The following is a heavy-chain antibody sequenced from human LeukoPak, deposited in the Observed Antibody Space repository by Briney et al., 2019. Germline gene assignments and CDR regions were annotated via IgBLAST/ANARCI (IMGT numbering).Heavy chain of an antibody. CDR3: ARDFLSAIFD. Sequence: SETLSLTCTVSGGSISTSYWSWIRQPAGKGLEWIGRIYTTGSTNHNPSLKSRVTLSIDTSKNQFSLKLSSVTAADTAVYYCARDFLSAIFDWGQGTLVTVSS. CDR2: IYTTGST. D-gene: IGHD3-3*01. CDR1: GGSISTSY. J-gene: IGHJ4*02. V-gene: IGHV4-4*07.